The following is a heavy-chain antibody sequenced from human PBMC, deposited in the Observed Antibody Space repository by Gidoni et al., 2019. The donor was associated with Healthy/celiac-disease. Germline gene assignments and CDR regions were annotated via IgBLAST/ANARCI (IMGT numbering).Heavy chain of an antibody. V-gene: IGHV3-9*01. J-gene: IGHJ6*02. D-gene: IGHD3-22*01. CDR2: ISWNSGSI. Sequence: EVQLVESGGGLVQPGRSLRLSCAASGFTFDDYAMHWVRQAPGKGLEWVSGISWNSGSIGYADSVKGRFTISRDNAKNSLYLQMNSLRAEDTALYYCARGKYYDSSGYYRYTYYYYGMDVWGQGTTVTVSS. CDR3: ARGKYYDSSGYYRYTYYYYGMDV. CDR1: GFTFDDYA.